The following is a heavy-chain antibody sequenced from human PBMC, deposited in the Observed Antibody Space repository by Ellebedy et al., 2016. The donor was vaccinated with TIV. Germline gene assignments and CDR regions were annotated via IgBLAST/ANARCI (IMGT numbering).Heavy chain of an antibody. CDR1: GFSFSDYA. CDR2: ISGSGAST. D-gene: IGHD6-13*01. J-gene: IGHJ6*02. CDR3: ARGISSSWLNYYYYAMDV. V-gene: IGHV3-23*01. Sequence: GGSLRLSXAASGFSFSDYAMSWVRQAPGKGLEWVSTISGSGASTWFADSVKGRFTISRDNSKNTLLLQMNSLRAEDTAVYYCARGISSSWLNYYYYAMDVWGQGTTVTVSS.